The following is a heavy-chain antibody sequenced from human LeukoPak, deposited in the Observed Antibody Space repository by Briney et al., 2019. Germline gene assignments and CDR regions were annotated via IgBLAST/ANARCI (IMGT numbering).Heavy chain of an antibody. CDR2: INPKKGRT. CDR1: GYTFSDYY. D-gene: IGHD3-3*01. J-gene: IGHJ1*01. Sequence: ASVKVSCKASGYTFSDYYIHWIRQAPGQGPEWMGYINPKKGRTNYAQKFQDRVTMTEDASLSTAYLDLSRLRSDDTAVYFCARGSTRITLFGLVREYFHHWGQGTLVTVSS. CDR3: ARGSTRITLFGLVREYFHH. V-gene: IGHV1-2*02.